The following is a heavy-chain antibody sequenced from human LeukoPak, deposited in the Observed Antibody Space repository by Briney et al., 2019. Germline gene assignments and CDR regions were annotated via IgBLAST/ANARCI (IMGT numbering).Heavy chain of an antibody. D-gene: IGHD3-9*01. CDR3: ARGLRYFDWLGDAFDI. J-gene: IGHJ3*02. V-gene: IGHV3-30*04. Sequence: GGSLRLSCAASGFTFSSYAMHWVRQAPGKGLEWVAVISYDGGNKYYADSVKGRFTISRDNSKNTLYLQMNSLRAEDTAVYYCARGLRYFDWLGDAFDIWGQGTMVTVSS. CDR1: GFTFSSYA. CDR2: ISYDGGNK.